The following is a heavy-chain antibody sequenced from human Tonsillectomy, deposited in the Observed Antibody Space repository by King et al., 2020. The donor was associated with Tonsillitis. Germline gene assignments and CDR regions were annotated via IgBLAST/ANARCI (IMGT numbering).Heavy chain of an antibody. V-gene: IGHV3-7*01. CDR3: ARGRGPEY. Sequence: VQLVESGGGLVQPGASLRLSCTASGFTFSTYWMTWVRQAPGKGLEWVANINQDGSEKYYVDSVKGRFTISRDNAQNSLYLQMNSLRVEDTAVYYCARGRGPEYWGEGSLVTASS. CDR2: INQDGSEK. CDR1: GFTFSTYW. J-gene: IGHJ4*02.